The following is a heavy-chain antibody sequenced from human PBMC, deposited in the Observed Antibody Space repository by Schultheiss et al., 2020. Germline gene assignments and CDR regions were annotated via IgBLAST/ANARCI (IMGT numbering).Heavy chain of an antibody. V-gene: IGHV3-23*01. D-gene: IGHD2-2*01. CDR1: GFTFSSYA. CDR2: ISGSGGST. J-gene: IGHJ5*02. Sequence: GGSLRLSCAASGFTFSSYAMSWVRQAPGKGLEWVSAISGSGGSTYYADSVKGRFTISRDNSKNTLYLQMNSLRAEDTAVYYCAKETCPISPHWYCSSTSFRNWFDAWGQGTLVTVSS. CDR3: AKETCPISPHWYCSSTSFRNWFDA.